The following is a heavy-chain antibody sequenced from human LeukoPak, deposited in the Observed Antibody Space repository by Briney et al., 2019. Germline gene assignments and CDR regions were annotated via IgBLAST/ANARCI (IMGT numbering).Heavy chain of an antibody. V-gene: IGHV4-59*01. CDR1: GGSISSYY. D-gene: IGHD6-13*01. J-gene: IGHJ5*02. Sequence: SETLSLTCTVSGGSISSYYWSWIRQPPGKGLEWIGYVYYSGSTNYNPPLKSRVTISVDTSKSQFSLKLSSVTAADTAVYYCARVIAPAAGFDPWGQGALVTVSS. CDR3: ARVIAPAAGFDP. CDR2: VYYSGST.